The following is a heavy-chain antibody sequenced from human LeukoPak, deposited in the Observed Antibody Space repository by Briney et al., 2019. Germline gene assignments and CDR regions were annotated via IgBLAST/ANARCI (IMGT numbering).Heavy chain of an antibody. CDR3: ARVRTTVTNYYFDY. D-gene: IGHD4-17*01. CDR2: IYYSGST. V-gene: IGHV4-39*07. J-gene: IGHJ4*02. CDR1: GGSISSSSYY. Sequence: PSETLSLTCTVSGGSISSSSYYWGWIRQPPGKGLEWIGSIYYSGSTYYNPSLKSRVTISIDTSKNQFSLKLSSVTAADTAVYYCARVRTTVTNYYFDYWGQGTLVTVSS.